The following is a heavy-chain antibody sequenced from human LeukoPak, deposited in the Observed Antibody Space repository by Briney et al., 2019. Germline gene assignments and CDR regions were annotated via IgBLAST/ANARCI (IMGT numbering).Heavy chain of an antibody. Sequence: SETLSLTCSVSGTSITPYSWSWMRQPPGRGLEWIGYFYTSGNTHRNPSLKSRVTMSIDASKNQFSLRLSSMTAADTAVYYCARHRAEMATITDDTFDMWGQGTMVTVSS. J-gene: IGHJ3*02. CDR3: ARHRAEMATITDDTFDM. CDR1: GTSITPYS. V-gene: IGHV4-4*09. CDR2: FYTSGNT. D-gene: IGHD5-24*01.